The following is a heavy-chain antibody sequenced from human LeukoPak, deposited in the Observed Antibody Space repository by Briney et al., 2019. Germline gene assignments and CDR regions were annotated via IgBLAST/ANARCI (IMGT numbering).Heavy chain of an antibody. D-gene: IGHD6-13*01. J-gene: IGHJ2*01. CDR3: ARDRAGTAAGRVYWYFDL. V-gene: IGHV3-74*01. Sequence: GGSLRLSCAASGFTFSSYWMHWVRQAPGKGLVWVSRINSDGSSTSYADSVKGRFTISRDNAKNTLYLQMNSLRAEDTAVYYCARDRAGTAAGRVYWYFDLWGRGTLVTVS. CDR2: INSDGSST. CDR1: GFTFSSYW.